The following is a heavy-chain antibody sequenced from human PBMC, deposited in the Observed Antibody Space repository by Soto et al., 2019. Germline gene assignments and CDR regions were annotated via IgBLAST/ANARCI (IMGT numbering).Heavy chain of an antibody. CDR3: ARAPQVTTFHYGMDV. D-gene: IGHD2-21*02. Sequence: VQLVESGGGLVQPGGSLRLTCTASGFAFSSYWMNWVRQAPGKGLEWVASIEEDGNERYYVDSVKGRFTISRDNAMKSVYLQMNSLRAEYTAIYYCARAPQVTTFHYGMDVSDQGTTVTVSS. J-gene: IGHJ6*02. CDR2: IEEDGNER. CDR1: GFAFSSYW. V-gene: IGHV3-7*05.